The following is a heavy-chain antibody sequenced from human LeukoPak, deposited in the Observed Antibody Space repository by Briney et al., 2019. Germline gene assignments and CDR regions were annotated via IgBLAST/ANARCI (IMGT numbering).Heavy chain of an antibody. V-gene: IGHV1-2*02. CDR2: INPNSGGT. J-gene: IGHJ4*02. D-gene: IGHD4-17*01. Sequence: GASVEVSCKASGYTFTGYYMHWVRQAPGQGLEWMGWINPNSGGTNYAQKFQGRVTMTRDTSISTAYMELSRLRSDDTAVYYCRADRYGDYGDYIDYWGQGTLVTVSS. CDR1: GYTFTGYY. CDR3: RADRYGDYGDYIDY.